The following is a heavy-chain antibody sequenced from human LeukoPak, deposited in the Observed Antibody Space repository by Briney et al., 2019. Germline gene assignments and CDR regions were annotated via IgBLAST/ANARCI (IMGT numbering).Heavy chain of an antibody. CDR3: ARGPVEMATITPLDY. D-gene: IGHD5-24*01. Sequence: AETLSLTCTVSGGSISSSNYYWGWIRQAPGKGLEWIGSIYYSGSTDYNPSLKSRVTISVDRSKNQFPLKLSSVTAADTAVYYCARGPVEMATITPLDYWGQGTLVTVSS. CDR1: GGSISSSNYY. V-gene: IGHV4-39*06. CDR2: IYYSGST. J-gene: IGHJ4*02.